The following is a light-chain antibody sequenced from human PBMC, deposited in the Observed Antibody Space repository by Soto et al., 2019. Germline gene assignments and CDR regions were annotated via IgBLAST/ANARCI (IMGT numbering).Light chain of an antibody. CDR1: QSINTF. V-gene: IGKV1-39*01. CDR2: AAS. CDR3: QQSYTTSWT. J-gene: IGKJ1*01. Sequence: DIQMTQFPSSLSASVGDRVTITCRASQSINTFLNWYQQRPGKAPKLLIHAASSLRSGFPSRFTGSGSGADFTLTISSLQPEDFATYYCQQSYTTSWTFGQGTKVEVK.